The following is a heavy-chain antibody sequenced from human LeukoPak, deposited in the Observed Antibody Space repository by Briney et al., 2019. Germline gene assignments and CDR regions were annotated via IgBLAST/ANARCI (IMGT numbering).Heavy chain of an antibody. CDR2: ISSSSSYI. D-gene: IGHD4-23*01. Sequence: GGSLRLSCAASGFTFSSYSMNWVRQAPGKGLEWVSSISSSSSYIYYADSVKGRFTISRDNAKNSLYLQMNSLRAEDTAVYYCAKDQHGGNSCFDYWGQGTLVTVSS. CDR1: GFTFSSYS. CDR3: AKDQHGGNSCFDY. V-gene: IGHV3-21*04. J-gene: IGHJ4*02.